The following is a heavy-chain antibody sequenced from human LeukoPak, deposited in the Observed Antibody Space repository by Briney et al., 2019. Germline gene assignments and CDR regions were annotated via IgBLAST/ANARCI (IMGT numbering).Heavy chain of an antibody. CDR2: IYSSGNT. CDR3: ARDKEYCGGDCSYWYFDL. V-gene: IGHV4-4*07. CDR1: RGSISSYC. D-gene: IGHD2-21*02. Sequence: SETLSLTCTVSRGSISSYCWSWIRQPAGKGLEWIGRIYSSGNTNYNPSLKSRVTMSVDTSMNQFSLKLSSVTAADTAVYYCARDKEYCGGDCSYWYFDLWGRGTVVTVSS. J-gene: IGHJ2*01.